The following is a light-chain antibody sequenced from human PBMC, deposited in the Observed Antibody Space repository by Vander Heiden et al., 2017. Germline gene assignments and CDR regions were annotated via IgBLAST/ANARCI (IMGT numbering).Light chain of an antibody. CDR2: EVS. J-gene: IGLJ1*01. CDR1: SSDVGGYNY. Sequence: QSALTQPPSASGSPGQSVTISCTGTSSDVGGYNYVSWYQQHPGKAPLLMIYEVSKRPSGAPDRFSGSKSGNTASLTVSGLQAEDEADYYCSSYAGSKNVFGTGTKVTVL. CDR3: SSYAGSKNV. V-gene: IGLV2-8*01.